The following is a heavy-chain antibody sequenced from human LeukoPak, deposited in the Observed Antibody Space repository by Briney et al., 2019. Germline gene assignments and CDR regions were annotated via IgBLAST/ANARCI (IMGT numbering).Heavy chain of an antibody. D-gene: IGHD4/OR15-4a*01. CDR3: VKASMVLRAFDI. V-gene: IGHV3-64D*06. Sequence: GGSLRLSCSASGFTFRIYAMHWVRHAPGKGVEYVSDISSNGDITYYADSVRGRFTLYRDNSKNMLYLRMSSLRAEDTAVYYCVKASMVLRAFDIWGGGTMVTVSS. J-gene: IGHJ3*02. CDR1: GFTFRIYA. CDR2: ISSNGDIT.